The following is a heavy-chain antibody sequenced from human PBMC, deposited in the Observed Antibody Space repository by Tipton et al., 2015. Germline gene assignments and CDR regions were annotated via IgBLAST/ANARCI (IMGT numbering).Heavy chain of an antibody. J-gene: IGHJ6*02. CDR1: GYSISSGYY. CDR3: ARDLEHGMDV. V-gene: IGHV4-61*01. CDR2: ISFSDTT. Sequence: TLSLTCDVSGYSISSGYYWSWIRQPPGKGLEWIGYISFSDTTHYNPSLKSRITISLNTPKNQFSLKMSSVTAADTAVYFCARDLEHGMDVWGQGTTVTVS.